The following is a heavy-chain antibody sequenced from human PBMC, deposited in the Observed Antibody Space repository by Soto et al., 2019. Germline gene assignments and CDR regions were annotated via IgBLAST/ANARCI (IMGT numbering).Heavy chain of an antibody. CDR2: IFYSGSSGST. CDR1: GASISSYY. D-gene: IGHD2-21*02. V-gene: IGHV4-59*01. Sequence: PSETLSLTCIVSGASISSYYWSWIRQPPGKGLGWIGYIFYSGSSGSTNYNPSLKSRVTISVDTSKNQFSLKLSSVTAADTAVYYCARTALGWLDPWGQGTLVTVSS. J-gene: IGHJ5*02. CDR3: ARTALGWLDP.